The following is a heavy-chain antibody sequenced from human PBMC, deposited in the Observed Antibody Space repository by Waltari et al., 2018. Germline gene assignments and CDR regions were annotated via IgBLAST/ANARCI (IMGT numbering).Heavy chain of an antibody. V-gene: IGHV3-9*03. D-gene: IGHD3-16*01. Sequence: VQLVESGGGLVQPGRSLRLSCAASGFTFAAYAMHWVRQAPGKGLEWVSGISWNSGSIGYADFVKGRFTISRDNAKNSPYLLMNRLRAEDMALYYCAKDILGTRGTGFDYWGQGTLVTVSS. CDR2: ISWNSGSI. CDR1: GFTFAAYA. J-gene: IGHJ4*02. CDR3: AKDILGTRGTGFDY.